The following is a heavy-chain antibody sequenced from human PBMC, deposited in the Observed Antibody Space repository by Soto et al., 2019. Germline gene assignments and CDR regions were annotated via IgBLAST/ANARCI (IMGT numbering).Heavy chain of an antibody. CDR3: ARDDSFLGAPFHY. J-gene: IGHJ4*02. D-gene: IGHD3-16*01. CDR2: IYAAGAT. V-gene: IGHV3-53*02. Sequence: EVELVETGGGLIQPGGSLRLSCAASGFTVSSSSMSWVRQAPGKGLEWVSLIYAAGATYYGDSVKGRFTISMDTSKNTLSLQMTSLTADDTAVYYCARDDSFLGAPFHYWGQGTLVTVSS. CDR1: GFTVSSSS.